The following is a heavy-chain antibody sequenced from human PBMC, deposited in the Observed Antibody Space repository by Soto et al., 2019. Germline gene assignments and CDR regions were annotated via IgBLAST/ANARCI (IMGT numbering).Heavy chain of an antibody. CDR1: GGTLSSYT. CDR3: AKGGIAAAGTQLDY. CDR2: IIPIIVIA. D-gene: IGHD6-13*01. V-gene: IGHV1-69*02. Sequence: QVQLVQSGAEVKKPGSSVKVSCKASGGTLSSYTISWVRQAPGKGIEWMGRIIPIIVIANYAQKFQGRVTITADKSTSTAYMALSSLRTEDTAVYYCAKGGIAAAGTQLDYWGQGTLFSVS. J-gene: IGHJ4*02.